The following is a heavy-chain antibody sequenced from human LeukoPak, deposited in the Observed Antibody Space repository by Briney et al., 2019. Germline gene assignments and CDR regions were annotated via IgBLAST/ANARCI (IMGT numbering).Heavy chain of an antibody. CDR2: INSDGSST. CDR3: ARGIYDSSGTYYFDY. J-gene: IGHJ4*02. CDR1: GFTFSTYA. Sequence: PGGSLRLSCAASGFTFSTYAMSWVRQAPGKGLVWVSRINSDGSSTSYADSVKGRFTISRDNAKNTLYLQMNSLRAEDTAVYYCARGIYDSSGTYYFDYWGQGTLVTVSS. D-gene: IGHD3-22*01. V-gene: IGHV3-74*01.